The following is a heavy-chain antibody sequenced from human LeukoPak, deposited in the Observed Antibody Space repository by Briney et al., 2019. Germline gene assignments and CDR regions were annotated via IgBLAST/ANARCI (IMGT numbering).Heavy chain of an antibody. D-gene: IGHD3-10*01. J-gene: IGHJ6*02. CDR3: ARVSLGFGDV. V-gene: IGHV3-21*01. CDR2: ISSSSSYI. Sequence: GGSLRLSCAASGITFSRFWMSWVRQAPGKGLEWVSSISSSSSYIYYADSVKGRFTISRDNAKNSLYLQMNSLRAEDTAVYYCARVSLGFGDVWGQGTTVTVSS. CDR1: GITFSRFW.